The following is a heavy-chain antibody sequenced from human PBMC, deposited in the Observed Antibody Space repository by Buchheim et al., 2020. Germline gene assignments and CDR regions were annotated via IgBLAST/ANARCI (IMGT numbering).Heavy chain of an antibody. V-gene: IGHV3-23*01. CDR2: ISDSGDNT. J-gene: IGHJ5*02. D-gene: IGHD3-16*01. Sequence: EVQLLESGGGLVQPGGSLRLSCAASGFTFSSYAMSWVRQAPGKGLEWVSAISDSGDNTYYADFVKGRFTISRDNSKNTLYLQLNSLRAEDTAVYYCAKDQFGGGRVSRFDPWGQGTL. CDR3: AKDQFGGGRVSRFDP. CDR1: GFTFSSYA.